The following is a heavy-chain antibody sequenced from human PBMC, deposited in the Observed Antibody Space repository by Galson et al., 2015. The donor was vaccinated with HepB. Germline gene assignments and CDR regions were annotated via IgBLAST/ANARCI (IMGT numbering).Heavy chain of an antibody. CDR3: ARAEDYDFWSGYAYYMDV. CDR1: GFTFSDYY. D-gene: IGHD3-3*01. Sequence: SLRLSCAASGFTFSDYYMSWIRQAPGKGLEWVSYISSSGSTIYYADSVKGRFTISRDNAKNSLYLQMNSLRAEDTAVYYCARAEDYDFWSGYAYYMDVWGKGTTVTVSS. CDR2: ISSSGSTI. V-gene: IGHV3-11*01. J-gene: IGHJ6*03.